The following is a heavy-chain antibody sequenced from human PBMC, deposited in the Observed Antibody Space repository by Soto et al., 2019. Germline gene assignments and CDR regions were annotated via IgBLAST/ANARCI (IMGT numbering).Heavy chain of an antibody. V-gene: IGHV1-8*01. CDR1: GYTFTSYD. CDR3: ARGACSGGSCWLPAFWFDP. J-gene: IGHJ5*02. D-gene: IGHD2-15*01. Sequence: ASVKVSCKASGYTFTSYDINWVRQATGQGLEWMGWMNPNSGNTGYAQKFQGRVTMTRNTSISTAYMELSSLRSEDTAVYYCARGACSGGSCWLPAFWFDPWGQGTLVTVS. CDR2: MNPNSGNT.